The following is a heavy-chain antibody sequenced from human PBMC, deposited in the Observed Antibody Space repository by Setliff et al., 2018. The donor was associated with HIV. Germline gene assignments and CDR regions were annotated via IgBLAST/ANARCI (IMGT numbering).Heavy chain of an antibody. V-gene: IGHV4-34*01. CDR3: ARGRVMYNSGARGFDP. J-gene: IGHJ5*02. CDR2: INHSGST. Sequence: SETLSLTCRVYDGSVSGYYGNWIRQTPERGLEWIGEINHSGSTNYNPSLKSRVTISIDTSKKQFSVNLTSVTAADTAVYYCARGRVMYNSGARGFDPWGQGTLVTVPS. CDR1: DGSVSGYY. D-gene: IGHD6-19*01.